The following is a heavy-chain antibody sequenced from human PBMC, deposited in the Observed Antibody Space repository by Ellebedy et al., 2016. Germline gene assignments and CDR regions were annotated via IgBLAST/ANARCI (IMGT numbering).Heavy chain of an antibody. Sequence: GESLKISCAASGFTFSSYAMSWVRQAPGKGLEWVANIKQDGSEKYYVDSVKGRFTISRDNAKNSLYLQMNSLRAEDTAVYYCARCPYGSGYYCDAFDIWGQGTMVTVSS. D-gene: IGHD3-22*01. CDR2: IKQDGSEK. J-gene: IGHJ3*02. CDR1: GFTFSSYA. CDR3: ARCPYGSGYYCDAFDI. V-gene: IGHV3-7*03.